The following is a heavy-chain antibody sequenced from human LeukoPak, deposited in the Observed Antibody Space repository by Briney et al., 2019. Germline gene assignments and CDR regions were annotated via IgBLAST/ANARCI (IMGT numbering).Heavy chain of an antibody. CDR1: GGTFSSYA. D-gene: IGHD3-3*01. J-gene: IGHJ4*02. Sequence: SVKVSCKASGGTFSSYAISWVRQAPGQGLEWMGRIIPILGIANYAQKFQGRVTITADKSTSTAYMELSSLRSEDTAVYYCARGGLGRFLGYWGQGTLVTVSS. V-gene: IGHV1-69*04. CDR2: IIPILGIA. CDR3: ARGGLGRFLGY.